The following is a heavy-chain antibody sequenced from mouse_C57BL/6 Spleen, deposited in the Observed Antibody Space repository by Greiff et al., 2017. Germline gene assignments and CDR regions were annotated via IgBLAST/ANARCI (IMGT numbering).Heavy chain of an antibody. J-gene: IGHJ1*03. Sequence: EVMLVESGGGLVQPGGSLSLSCAASGFTFTDYYMSWVRQPPGKALEWLGFIRNKANGYTTEYSASVKGRFTISRDNSQSSLYLQMNALRAEDSATYYCARYNWYFDVWGTGTTVTVSS. CDR1: GFTFTDYY. CDR3: ARYNWYFDV. CDR2: IRNKANGYTT. V-gene: IGHV7-3*01.